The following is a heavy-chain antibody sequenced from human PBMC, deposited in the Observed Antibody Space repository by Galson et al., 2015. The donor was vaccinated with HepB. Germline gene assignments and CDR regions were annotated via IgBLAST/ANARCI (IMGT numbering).Heavy chain of an antibody. J-gene: IGHJ3*01. CDR1: GITFDDHN. D-gene: IGHD3-3*01. Sequence: SLRLSCAAYGITFDDHNMDWVRQAPGKGLEGVSSISGSSRFIHYADSIRGRFIISRDNMKKSIYLQMNGLRAEDTALYYRVREGRTCVGGVCRSDAFDFWGQGTMVMVS. CDR3: VREGRTCVGGVCRSDAFDF. V-gene: IGHV3-21*01. CDR2: ISGSSRFI.